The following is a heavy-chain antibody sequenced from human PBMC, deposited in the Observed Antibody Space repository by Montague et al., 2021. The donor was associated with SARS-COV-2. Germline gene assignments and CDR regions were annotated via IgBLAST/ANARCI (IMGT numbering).Heavy chain of an antibody. CDR3: AAQSSGGYCGSSSRYVWFDP. D-gene: IGHD2-2*01. CDR2: ISYIGST. CDR1: GGTISSYY. V-gene: IGHV4-59*08. Sequence: SETLSLTCTVSGGTISSYYYSWIRQPPGKALEWTGYISYIGSTNYNPFLKSRVTVSIDTSKNQFSLKLSSVTAADTAVYFCAAQSSGGYCGSSSRYVWFDPWGQGTLVTVSS. J-gene: IGHJ5*02.